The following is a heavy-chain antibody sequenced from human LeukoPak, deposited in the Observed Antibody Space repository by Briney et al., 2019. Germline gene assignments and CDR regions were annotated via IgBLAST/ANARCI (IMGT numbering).Heavy chain of an antibody. V-gene: IGHV3-30*04. CDR1: GFSISTYP. J-gene: IGHJ5*02. Sequence: GGSLRLSCAASGFSISTYPMHWVRQTPGKGPEWVAAISPDGTGKPYADSVKGRFTISRDNSRNTLDLQMDSLRDEDTAIYYCAREDSSSGRAGIFGFSWGQGTLVTVSS. CDR3: AREDSSSGRAGIFGFS. CDR2: ISPDGTGK. D-gene: IGHD6-19*01.